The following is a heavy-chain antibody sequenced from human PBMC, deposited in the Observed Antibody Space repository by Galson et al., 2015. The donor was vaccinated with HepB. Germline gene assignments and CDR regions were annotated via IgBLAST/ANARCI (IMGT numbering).Heavy chain of an antibody. CDR2: ISYDGSNK. D-gene: IGHD5-18*01. J-gene: IGHJ5*02. CDR3: ARGPDVDTDSTWFDP. CDR1: GFTFSSYA. Sequence: SLRLSCAASGFTFSSYAMHWVRQAPGKGLEWVAVISYDGSNKYYADSVKGRFTISRDNSKNTLYLQMNSLRAEDTAVYYCARGPDVDTDSTWFDPWGQGTLVTVSS. V-gene: IGHV3-30-3*01.